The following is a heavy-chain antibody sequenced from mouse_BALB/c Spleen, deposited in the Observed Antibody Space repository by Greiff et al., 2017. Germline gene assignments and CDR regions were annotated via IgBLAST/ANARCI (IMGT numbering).Heavy chain of an antibody. V-gene: IGHV1-20*02. D-gene: IGHD1-3*01. Sequence: VQLQQSGPELVKPGASVKISCKASGYSFTGYFMNWVMQSHGKSLEWMGRINPYNGDTFYNQKFKGKATLTVDKSSSTAHMELRSLASEDSAVYYCARSGKEYYDAMDYWGQGTSVTVSS. J-gene: IGHJ4*01. CDR2: INPYNGDT. CDR1: GYSFTGYF. CDR3: ARSGKEYYDAMDY.